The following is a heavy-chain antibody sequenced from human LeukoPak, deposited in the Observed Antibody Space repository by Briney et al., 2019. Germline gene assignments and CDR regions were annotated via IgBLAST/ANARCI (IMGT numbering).Heavy chain of an antibody. D-gene: IGHD2-2*01. CDR2: IYSGGST. Sequence: GGSLRLSCAASGFTVSSNYMSWVRQAPGKGLEWVSVIYSGGSTYYADSVKGRFTISRDNSKNTLYLQMNSLRVEDTAVYYCARVVPAAWIVDYWGQGTLVTVSS. V-gene: IGHV3-66*02. J-gene: IGHJ4*02. CDR1: GFTVSSNY. CDR3: ARVVPAAWIVDY.